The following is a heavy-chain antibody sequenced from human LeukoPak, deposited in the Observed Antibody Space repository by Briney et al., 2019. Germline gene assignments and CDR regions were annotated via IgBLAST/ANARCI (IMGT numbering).Heavy chain of an antibody. Sequence: PGGSLRLSCAASGFTFSSYWMSWVRQAPGKGLEWVANIKQDGSEKYYVDSVKGRFTISRDNAKNSLYLQMNSLRAEDTAVYYCARESWSGYSAFFDYWGQGTLVTVSS. CDR1: GFTFSSYW. CDR2: IKQDGSEK. V-gene: IGHV3-7*01. CDR3: ARESWSGYSAFFDY. D-gene: IGHD3-3*01. J-gene: IGHJ4*02.